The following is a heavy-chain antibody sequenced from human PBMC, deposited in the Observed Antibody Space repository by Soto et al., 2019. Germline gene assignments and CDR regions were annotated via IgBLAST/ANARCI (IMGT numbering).Heavy chain of an antibody. CDR3: VLEGFRRTGCYSLDL. Sequence: EAQLVQSGGGMVQPGGSLQLSCAASGFTFGGSPVHWVRQASGKGLEWVGRIRSDSASSAIAYAASVRGRFPLSREDSKNTAYLQVNSLEGEDTALYYCVLEGFRRTGCYSLDLRGKGTLVTVYS. D-gene: IGHD2-2*01. J-gene: IGHJ5*02. CDR2: IRSDSASSAI. V-gene: IGHV3-73*01. CDR1: GFTFGGSP.